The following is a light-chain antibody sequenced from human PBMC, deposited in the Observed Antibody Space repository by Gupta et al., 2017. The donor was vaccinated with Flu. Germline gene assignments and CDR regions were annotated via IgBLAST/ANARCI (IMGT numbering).Light chain of an antibody. CDR1: QSVSRY. V-gene: IGKV3-11*01. CDR2: DAS. Sequence: GQRATLSCRASQSVSRYLAWYQQKPGQAPRLLIYDASNRATGIPARFSGIGSGTDFTLTISSLEPEDFAVYYCQQRSNWPLTFGGGTKVEIK. CDR3: QQRSNWPLT. J-gene: IGKJ4*01.